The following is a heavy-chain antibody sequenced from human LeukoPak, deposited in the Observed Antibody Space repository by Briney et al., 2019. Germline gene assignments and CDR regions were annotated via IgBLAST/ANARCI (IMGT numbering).Heavy chain of an antibody. D-gene: IGHD2-2*01. CDR3: ARVSCSSTSCPRRDALDV. CDR1: GGSISSSSYY. Sequence: PSETLSLTCTVSGGSISSSSYYWGWIRQPPGKGLEWIGSIYYSGGTYYNPSLKSRVTISVDTSKNQFSLNLTSVTTADTAVYYCARVSCSSTSCPRRDALDVWGQGTMVTVSS. V-gene: IGHV4-39*07. CDR2: IYYSGGT. J-gene: IGHJ3*01.